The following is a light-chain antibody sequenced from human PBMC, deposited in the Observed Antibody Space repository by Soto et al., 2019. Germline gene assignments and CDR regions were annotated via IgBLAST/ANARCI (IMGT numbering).Light chain of an antibody. J-gene: IGKJ1*01. Sequence: IQLTQSPACLSASVGDRVNITCRASQGISSYLAWYQQKPGKAPKLLIYAASTLQSGVPSRFSGSGSGTDFTLTISSLQPEDFATYYGQQLNSYPRTFGQGTKVEIK. V-gene: IGKV1-9*01. CDR1: QGISSY. CDR2: AAS. CDR3: QQLNSYPRT.